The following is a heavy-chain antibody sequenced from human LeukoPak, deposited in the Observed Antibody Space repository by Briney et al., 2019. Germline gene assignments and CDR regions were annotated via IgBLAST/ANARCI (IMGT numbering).Heavy chain of an antibody. Sequence: GGSLRLSCAASGFTFRSYWMHWVRQAPGKGLVWVSRINSDGSSTTYADSVKGRFTISRDNAKNTLFLQMNSLRAEDTAVYYCARVRRYCSSTSCYGWFDPWGQGTLVTVSS. D-gene: IGHD2-2*01. CDR1: GFTFRSYW. CDR2: INSDGSST. J-gene: IGHJ5*02. V-gene: IGHV3-74*01. CDR3: ARVRRYCSSTSCYGWFDP.